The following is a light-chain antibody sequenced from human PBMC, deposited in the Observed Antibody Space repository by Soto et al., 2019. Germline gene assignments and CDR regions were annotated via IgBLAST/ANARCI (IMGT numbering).Light chain of an antibody. J-gene: IGLJ1*01. V-gene: IGLV2-23*02. CDR3: CSYTTTSAYG. CDR2: EVS. Sequence: QSVLAQPASVSGFPGQSITISCTGTSSDVGSYNLVSWYHQHPGKGPKLLIFEVSQRPSGVSDRFSGSKSGNTAFLTISGLQAEDEADYYCCSYTTTSAYGFGTGTKVTVL. CDR1: SSDVGSYNL.